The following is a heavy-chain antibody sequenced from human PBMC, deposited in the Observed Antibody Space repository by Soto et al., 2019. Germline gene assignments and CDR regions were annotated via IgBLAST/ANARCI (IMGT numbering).Heavy chain of an antibody. D-gene: IGHD3-10*01. CDR2: INHSGST. V-gene: IGHV4-34*01. CDR1: GGSFSGYY. CDR3: ARPRIGIYDY. J-gene: IGHJ4*02. Sequence: PSETLSLTCAVYGGSFSGYYWSWIRQPPGKGLEWIGEINHSGSTNYNPSLKSRVTISVDTSKNQFSLKLSSVTAADTAVYYCARPRIGIYDYWGQGTLVTVSS.